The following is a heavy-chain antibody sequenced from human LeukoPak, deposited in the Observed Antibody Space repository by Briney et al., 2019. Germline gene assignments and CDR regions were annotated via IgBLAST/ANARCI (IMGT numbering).Heavy chain of an antibody. CDR3: ARGLEYYYDSSGLETTTNWFDP. D-gene: IGHD3-22*01. CDR2: MNPNSGNT. Sequence: ASMKVSCKASVYTFTSYDINGVGQATGQGLEGMGWMNPNSGNTGYAQKFQGRVTMTRNTSISTAYMELSSLRSEATAVYYCARGLEYYYDSSGLETTTNWFDPWGQGTLVTVSS. J-gene: IGHJ5*02. CDR1: VYTFTSYD. V-gene: IGHV1-8*01.